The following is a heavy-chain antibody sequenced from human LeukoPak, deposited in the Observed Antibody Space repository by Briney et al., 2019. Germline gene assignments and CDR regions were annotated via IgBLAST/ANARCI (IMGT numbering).Heavy chain of an antibody. CDR2: TYYRSKWFN. Sequence: SQTLSVTCAVSGDSVSSNSGAWNWIRQSPSRGLEWLGRTYYRSKWFNNYALSVKSRIIINPDKSKNQFSLQLNSVTPEDTAVYYCARGGNRVATTGGYFDYWGQGTLVTVSS. V-gene: IGHV6-1*01. CDR3: ARGGNRVATTGGYFDY. CDR1: GDSVSSNSGA. D-gene: IGHD5-12*01. J-gene: IGHJ4*02.